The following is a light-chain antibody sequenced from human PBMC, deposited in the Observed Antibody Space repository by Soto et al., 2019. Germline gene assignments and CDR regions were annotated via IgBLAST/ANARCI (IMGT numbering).Light chain of an antibody. Sequence: EIVWTQSPGTLSLSPGERATLSCRASQSVPGTYLAWHQQKPGQAPRLLIFAASSRATGIPDRFSGSGSGTDFPLTSRRLEPEDFGVYYSQQYGSTPWTFGQWTKVEIK. CDR1: QSVPGTY. CDR2: AAS. J-gene: IGKJ1*01. V-gene: IGKV3-20*01. CDR3: QQYGSTPWT.